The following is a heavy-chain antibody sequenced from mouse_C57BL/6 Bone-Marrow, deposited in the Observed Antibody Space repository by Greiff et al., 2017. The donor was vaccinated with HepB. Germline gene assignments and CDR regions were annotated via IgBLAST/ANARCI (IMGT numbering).Heavy chain of an antibody. CDR1: GYTFTSYW. CDR3: ARSGAYYSNPWYFDV. J-gene: IGHJ1*03. V-gene: IGHV1-52*01. Sequence: QVQLQQPGAELVRPGSSVKLSCKASGYTFTSYWMHWVKQRPIQGLEWIGNIDPSDSETHYNQKFKDKATLTADKSSSTAYMQLSSLTSEDSAVYYCARSGAYYSNPWYFDVWGTGTTVTVSS. CDR2: IDPSDSET. D-gene: IGHD2-5*01.